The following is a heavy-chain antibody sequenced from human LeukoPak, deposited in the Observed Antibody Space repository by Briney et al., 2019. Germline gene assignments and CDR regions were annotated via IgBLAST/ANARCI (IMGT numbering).Heavy chain of an antibody. CDR1: GYTFTSYG. CDR3: ARRHCGGDCQSSYYYYYGMDV. Sequence: SVKVSCKASGYTFTSYGISWVRQAPGQGLEWMGGIIPIFGTANYAQEFQARVTITADESTSTAYMELSSLRSDDTAVYYCARRHCGGDCQSSYYYYYGMDVWGQGTTVTVSS. J-gene: IGHJ6*02. V-gene: IGHV1-69*13. CDR2: IIPIFGTA. D-gene: IGHD2-21*02.